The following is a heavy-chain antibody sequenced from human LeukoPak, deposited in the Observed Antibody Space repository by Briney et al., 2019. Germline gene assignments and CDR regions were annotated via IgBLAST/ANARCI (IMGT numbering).Heavy chain of an antibody. D-gene: IGHD1-26*01. J-gene: IGHJ3*02. Sequence: SETLSLTCTVSGGSISSYYWSWIRQPPGKGLEWIGYIYYSGSTNYNPSLKSRVTISVDTSKNQFSLKLSSVTAADTAVYYCARAVVGVIDAFDIWGQGTMVTVSS. CDR1: GGSISSYY. V-gene: IGHV4-59*01. CDR2: IYYSGST. CDR3: ARAVVGVIDAFDI.